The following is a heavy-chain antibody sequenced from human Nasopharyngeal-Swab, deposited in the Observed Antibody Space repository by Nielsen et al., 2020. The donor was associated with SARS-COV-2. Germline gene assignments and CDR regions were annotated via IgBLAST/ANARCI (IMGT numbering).Heavy chain of an antibody. V-gene: IGHV4-61*01. D-gene: IGHD6-6*01. CDR1: GASGSRGSYY. CDR2: VYNSGRT. J-gene: IGHJ4*02. Sequence: SETLSLTCNFSGASGSRGSYYWTWIRQPPGKGLEWIGYVYNSGRTNYNPSLKSRVTISVDTSKSLFSLKLNSVTAADTAIYFCARGTNLAARRIDYWGQGTLVTVSS. CDR3: ARGTNLAARRIDY.